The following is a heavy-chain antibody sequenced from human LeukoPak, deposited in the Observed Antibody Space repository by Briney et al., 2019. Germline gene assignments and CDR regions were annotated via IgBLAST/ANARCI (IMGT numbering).Heavy chain of an antibody. Sequence: GGSLRLSCAASGFTFSSYAMSWVRQAPGKGLEWVSAISGSGGSTYYADSVKGRFTISRDNSKNTLYLQMNSLRAEDTAVYYCAKAPGSHYDSSGYSDAYDIWGQGTMVTVSS. J-gene: IGHJ3*02. V-gene: IGHV3-23*01. CDR2: ISGSGGST. CDR1: GFTFSSYA. D-gene: IGHD3-22*01. CDR3: AKAPGSHYDSSGYSDAYDI.